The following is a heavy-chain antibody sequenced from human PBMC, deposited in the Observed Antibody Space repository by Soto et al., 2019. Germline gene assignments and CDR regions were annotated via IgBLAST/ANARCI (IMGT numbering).Heavy chain of an antibody. J-gene: IGHJ5*02. CDR3: ARAIFGSSWYSNWFDP. D-gene: IGHD6-13*01. Sequence: PSQTLSLTCAISGDIVSSDSSAWNWIRQSPSRGLEWLGRTYYRSKWYTDYAVSVKSRITINPDTSKNHFSLQLNSVTPEDTAVYYCARAIFGSSWYSNWFDPWGQGILVTVSS. CDR2: TYYRSKWYT. CDR1: GDIVSSDSSA. V-gene: IGHV6-1*01.